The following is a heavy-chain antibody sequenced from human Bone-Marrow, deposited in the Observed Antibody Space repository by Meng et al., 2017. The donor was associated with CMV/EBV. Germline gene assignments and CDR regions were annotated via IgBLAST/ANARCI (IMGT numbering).Heavy chain of an antibody. CDR3: ARALGSSSPGAYYYYGMDV. CDR2: IIPILGIA. CDR1: GGTFSSYA. V-gene: IGHV1-69*10. D-gene: IGHD6-6*01. Sequence: SVKVSCKASGGTFSSYAISWVRQAPGQGLEWMGGIIPILGIANYAQKFQGRVTITADKSTSTAYMELSSLRSEDTAVYYCARALGSSSPGAYYYYGMDVWGQGTTVT. J-gene: IGHJ6*02.